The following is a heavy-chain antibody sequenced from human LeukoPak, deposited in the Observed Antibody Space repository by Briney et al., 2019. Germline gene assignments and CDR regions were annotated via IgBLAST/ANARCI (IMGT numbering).Heavy chain of an antibody. CDR2: INPSGSRT. D-gene: IGHD6-13*01. J-gene: IGHJ4*02. V-gene: IGHV1-46*01. Sequence: ASVKVSCKACGYTFTNYYMHWVRQGPGQGLEWVGVINPSGSRTTYAQNFQGSVTVTRDTSTSTVYMELSGLRSDDTAVYYCARESSNFAEQFDYWGQGTLVTVSS. CDR1: GYTFTNYY. CDR3: ARESSNFAEQFDY.